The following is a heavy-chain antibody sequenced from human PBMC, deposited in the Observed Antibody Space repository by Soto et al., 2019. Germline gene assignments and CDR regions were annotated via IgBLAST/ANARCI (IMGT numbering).Heavy chain of an antibody. CDR1: GDTFSFYS. CDR2: VNPILSMS. CDR3: ATSYGSGSRAFDS. J-gene: IGHJ4*02. D-gene: IGHD3-10*01. Sequence: QVQLVQSGAEVKRPGSSVKVSCKASGDTFSFYSINWVRQAPGLGLEWMGRVNPILSMSNYAQRFQGRVTMTADKSTSSAYMELSGLRSEDTAMYYCATSYGSGSRAFDSWGQGALVTVSS. V-gene: IGHV1-69*04.